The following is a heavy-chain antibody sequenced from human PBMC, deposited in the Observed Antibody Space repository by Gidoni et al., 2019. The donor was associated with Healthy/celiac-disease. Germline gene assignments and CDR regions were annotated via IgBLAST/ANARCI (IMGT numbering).Heavy chain of an antibody. CDR2: IWYDGSNK. CDR3: AGDPKSGYDYYFDY. Sequence: QVQRVESGGGVVQPGRSLRLSSEAAGFTFSSHGMHWCRPAPGKGLEWVAVIWYDGSNKYYADSVKGRFTISRDNSKNTLYLQMNSLRAEDTAVYYCAGDPKSGYDYYFDYWGQGTLVTVSS. D-gene: IGHD5-12*01. V-gene: IGHV3-33*01. CDR1: GFTFSSHG. J-gene: IGHJ4*02.